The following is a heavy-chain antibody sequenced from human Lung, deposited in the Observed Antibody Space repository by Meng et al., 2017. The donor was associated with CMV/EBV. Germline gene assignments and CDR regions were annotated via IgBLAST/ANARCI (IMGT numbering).Heavy chain of an antibody. CDR1: GFSFTTSGAG. J-gene: IGHJ4*02. V-gene: IGHV2-5*01. Sequence: SGXXLVXPTQILMLTCTFSGFSFTTSGAGVGWVRQPPGKALEWLAHIYWNDDKHYNPSLKTGLTITKDSSRNRVILTITDMDPVDTATYYCVHLARQFWTGYYFPKLDYWXPGXLVTVSS. CDR2: IYWNDDK. D-gene: IGHD3/OR15-3a*01. CDR3: VHLARQFWTGYYFPKLDY.